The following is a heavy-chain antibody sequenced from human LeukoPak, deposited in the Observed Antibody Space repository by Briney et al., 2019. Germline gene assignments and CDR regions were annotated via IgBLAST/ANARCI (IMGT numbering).Heavy chain of an antibody. CDR3: ARGTLVVVVAATAYYYYYMDV. V-gene: IGHV4-34*01. Sequence: SETLSLTCAVYGGSFSGYYWSWIRQPPGKEQEWIGEINHSGSTNYNPSLKSRVTISVDTSKNQFSLKLSSVTAADTAVYYCARGTLVVVVAATAYYYYYMDVWGKGTTVTVSS. D-gene: IGHD2-15*01. J-gene: IGHJ6*03. CDR1: GGSFSGYY. CDR2: INHSGST.